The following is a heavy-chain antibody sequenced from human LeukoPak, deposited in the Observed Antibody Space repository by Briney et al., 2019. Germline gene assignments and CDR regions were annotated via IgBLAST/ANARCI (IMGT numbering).Heavy chain of an antibody. CDR2: ISSSSSYI. V-gene: IGHV3-21*01. Sequence: GGSQRLSCAASGFTFDDYGMSWVRQAPGKGLEWVSSISSSSSYIYYADSVKGRFTISRDNAKNSLYLQMNSLRAEGTAVYYCASSRLEWLADFDYWGQGTLVTVSS. D-gene: IGHD3-3*01. J-gene: IGHJ4*02. CDR3: ASSRLEWLADFDY. CDR1: GFTFDDYG.